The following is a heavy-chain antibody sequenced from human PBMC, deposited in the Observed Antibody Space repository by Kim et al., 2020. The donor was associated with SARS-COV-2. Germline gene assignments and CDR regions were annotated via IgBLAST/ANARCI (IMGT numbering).Heavy chain of an antibody. J-gene: IGHJ4*02. CDR2: IYYSGST. CDR3: AREGGHRDYDSSGYPKLGVYFDY. V-gene: IGHV4-59*01. Sequence: SETLSLTCTVSGGSISSYYWSWIRQPPGKGLEWIGYIYYSGSTNYNPSLKSRVTISVDTSKNQFSLKLSSVTAADTAVYYCAREGGHRDYDSSGYPKLGVYFDYWGQETLVTVSS. CDR1: GGSISSYY. D-gene: IGHD3-22*01.